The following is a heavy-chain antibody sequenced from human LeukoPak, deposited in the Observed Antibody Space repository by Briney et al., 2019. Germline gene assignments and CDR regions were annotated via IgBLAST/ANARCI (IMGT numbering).Heavy chain of an antibody. V-gene: IGHV3-7*01. J-gene: IGHJ4*02. D-gene: IGHD3-16*02. CDR2: VKDDGSAQ. CDR1: GFTFGADW. CDR3: ARHIVGEQNFDY. Sequence: GGSLRISCAASGFTFGADWMSWFRQAPGEGPEWVASVKDDGSAQFYVDSLEVLFTISRDNAKNTLYLQMDTMRVEDTAVYYCARHIVGEQNFDYWSQGTLVTVS.